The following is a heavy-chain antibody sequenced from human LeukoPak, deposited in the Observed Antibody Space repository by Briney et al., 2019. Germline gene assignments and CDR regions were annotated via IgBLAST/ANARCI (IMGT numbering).Heavy chain of an antibody. J-gene: IGHJ4*02. CDR1: GSSFTSYW. CDR3: ARQEMATSRPFDY. CDR2: IYPGDSDT. V-gene: IGHV5-51*01. Sequence: GESLKISCKGSGSSFTSYWIGWVRQLPGKGLEWMGIIYPGDSDTRYSPSFQGQVTISADKSISTAYLQWSSLKASDTAMYYCARQEMATSRPFDYWGQGTLVTVSS. D-gene: IGHD5-24*01.